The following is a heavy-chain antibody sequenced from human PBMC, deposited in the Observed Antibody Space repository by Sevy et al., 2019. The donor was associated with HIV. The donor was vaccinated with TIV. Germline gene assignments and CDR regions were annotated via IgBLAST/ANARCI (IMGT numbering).Heavy chain of an antibody. Sequence: ASVKVSCKASGGTFSSYAISWVRQAPGQGLEWMGGMILIFGTANYAQKFQGRVTITADESTSTAYMELSSLRYEDTAAYCCVGGYYYGSGCWYGLDVWGQGSLVTVSS. CDR3: VGGYYYGSGCWYGLDV. CDR2: MILIFGTA. D-gene: IGHD3-10*01. V-gene: IGHV1-69*13. J-gene: IGHJ6*02. CDR1: GGTFSSYA.